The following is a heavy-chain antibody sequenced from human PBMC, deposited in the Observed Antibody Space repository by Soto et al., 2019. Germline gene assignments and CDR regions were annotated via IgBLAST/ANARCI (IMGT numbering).Heavy chain of an antibody. CDR2: ISSSGSTI. V-gene: IGHV3-48*03. J-gene: IGHJ6*02. Sequence: EVQLVESGGGLVQPGGSLRLSCAASEFTFSSYEMNWVRQAPGKGLEWVSYISSSGSTIYYADSVKGRFTISRDNAKNSLYLQMNSLRAEDTAVYYCARAGYYGRDVWGQGTTVTVSS. D-gene: IGHD3-10*01. CDR3: ARAGYYGRDV. CDR1: EFTFSSYE.